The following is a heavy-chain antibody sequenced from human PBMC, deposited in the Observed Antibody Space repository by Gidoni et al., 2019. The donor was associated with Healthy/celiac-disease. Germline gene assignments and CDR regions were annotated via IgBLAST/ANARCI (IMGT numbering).Heavy chain of an antibody. D-gene: IGHD3-22*01. V-gene: IGHV3-74*01. CDR3: ARKDYYDSSGYHN. Sequence: EVQLVESGGGLVQPGGSLRLSCAASGCTCSSYWMPWVRQAPGKGLVWVSRINSDGSSTSYADSVKGRFNNSRDNAKKTLYLQMNSLRAEDTAVYYCARKDYYDSSGYHNWGQGTLVTVSS. CDR2: INSDGSST. J-gene: IGHJ4*02. CDR1: GCTCSSYW.